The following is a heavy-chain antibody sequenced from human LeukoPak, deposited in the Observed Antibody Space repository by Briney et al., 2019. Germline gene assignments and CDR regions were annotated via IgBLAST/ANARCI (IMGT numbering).Heavy chain of an antibody. V-gene: IGHV3-33*06. CDR3: AKVLAYYFDY. CDR1: EFTFSAFG. Sequence: PGGSLRLSCTASEFTFSAFGMHWVRQAPGKGLEWVAVIWYDGSKKYYADSVKGRFIISRDNSRNTLYLQMNSLRAEDTAVYYCAKVLAYYFDYWGQGTLVTVSS. CDR2: IWYDGSKK. J-gene: IGHJ4*02.